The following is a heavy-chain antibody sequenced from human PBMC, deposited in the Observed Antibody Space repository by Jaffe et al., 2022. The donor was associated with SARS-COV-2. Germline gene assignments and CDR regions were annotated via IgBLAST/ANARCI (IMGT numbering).Heavy chain of an antibody. CDR1: GFTFSNAW. Sequence: EVQLVESGGGLVKPGGSLRLSCAASGFTFSNAWMSWVRQAPGKGLEWVGRIKTKVDGGTTDYTASVRDRFTISRDDSKNTLYLQMNSLKIEDTAVYYCTSDVRWEVPNLLDCWGQGTLVTVSS. V-gene: IGHV3-15*01. CDR3: TSDVRWEVPNLLDC. J-gene: IGHJ4*02. D-gene: IGHD1-26*01. CDR2: IKTKVDGGTT.